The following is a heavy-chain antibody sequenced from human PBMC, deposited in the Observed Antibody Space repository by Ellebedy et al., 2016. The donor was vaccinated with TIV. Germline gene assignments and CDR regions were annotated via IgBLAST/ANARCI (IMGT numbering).Heavy chain of an antibody. Sequence: GGSLRLXCAASGFTFSSYTMSWVRQAPGKGLEWVSAIGASGGDTYYADSVKGRFTIPRDNSKNTLYLQINNLRAEDTAVYYCAKGLRGGGLDYWGQGTLVTVSS. CDR1: GFTFSSYT. CDR3: AKGLRGGGLDY. CDR2: IGASGGDT. D-gene: IGHD3-16*01. V-gene: IGHV3-23*01. J-gene: IGHJ4*02.